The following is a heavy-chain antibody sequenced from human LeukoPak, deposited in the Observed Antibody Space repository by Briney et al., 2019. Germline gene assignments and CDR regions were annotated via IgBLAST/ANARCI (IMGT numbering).Heavy chain of an antibody. V-gene: IGHV1-3*01. J-gene: IGHJ4*02. CDR3: ERTTAMVTIFDY. CDR2: INAGNGNT. Sequence: ASVKVSCKASGYTFTTYAMHWVRQAPGQRLEWMGWINAGNGNTKYSQKFQGRVTITRDTSASTAYMELSSLRSEDTAVYYCERTTAMVTIFDYWGQGTLVTVSS. CDR1: GYTFTTYA. D-gene: IGHD5-18*01.